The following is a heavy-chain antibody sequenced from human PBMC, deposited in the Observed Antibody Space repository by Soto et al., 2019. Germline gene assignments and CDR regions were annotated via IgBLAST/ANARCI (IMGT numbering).Heavy chain of an antibody. D-gene: IGHD3-10*01. CDR2: INHSGST. V-gene: IGHV4-34*01. CDR1: GGSFSGYY. Sequence: SETLSLTCAVYGGSFSGYYWSWIRQPPGKGLEWIGEINHSGSTNYNPSLKSRVTISVDTSKNQFSLKLSSVTAADTAVYYCARCRGVRGVIRAYYGMDVWGQGTTVTVSS. J-gene: IGHJ6*02. CDR3: ARCRGVRGVIRAYYGMDV.